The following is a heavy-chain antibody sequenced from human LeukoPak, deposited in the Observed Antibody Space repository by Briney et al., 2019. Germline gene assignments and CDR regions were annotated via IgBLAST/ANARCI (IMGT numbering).Heavy chain of an antibody. D-gene: IGHD3-10*01. J-gene: IGHJ4*02. Sequence: ASVKVSCKASGYTFTSYYMHWVRQAPGQGLEWMGIINPSGGSTSYAQKFQGRVTMTTDMSTSTVYMELSSLRSEDTAVYYCARAGESTHYFDYWGQGTLVTVSS. CDR2: INPSGGST. CDR1: GYTFTSYY. V-gene: IGHV1-46*01. CDR3: ARAGESTHYFDY.